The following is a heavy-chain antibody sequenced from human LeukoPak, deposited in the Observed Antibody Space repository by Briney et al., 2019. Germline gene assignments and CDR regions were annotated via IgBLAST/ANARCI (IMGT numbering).Heavy chain of an antibody. CDR3: ARHKSYGPYRGWFDP. D-gene: IGHD1-26*01. CDR1: GGSISSSSYY. V-gene: IGHV4-39*01. Sequence: PSETLSLTCTVSGGSISSSSYYWGWIRQPPGKGLEWIGSIYYSGSTYYNPSLKSRVTISVDTSKNQFSLKLSSVTAADTAVYYCARHKSYGPYRGWFDPRGQGTLVTVSS. CDR2: IYYSGST. J-gene: IGHJ5*02.